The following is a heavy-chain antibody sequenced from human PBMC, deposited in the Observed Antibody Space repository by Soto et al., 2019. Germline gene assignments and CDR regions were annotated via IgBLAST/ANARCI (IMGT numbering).Heavy chain of an antibody. V-gene: IGHV3-30*18. CDR2: ISYDGSST. Sequence: GGSLRLSCVASGFTFSSYGMHWVRQAPGKGLEWVAIISYDGSSTYYADSVKGRFTISRDNSKNTLYLQMNSLRAEDTAVYYCAKIPPGYSYGYFYFDYWGQGTLVTVPQ. J-gene: IGHJ4*02. CDR1: GFTFSSYG. CDR3: AKIPPGYSYGYFYFDY. D-gene: IGHD5-18*01.